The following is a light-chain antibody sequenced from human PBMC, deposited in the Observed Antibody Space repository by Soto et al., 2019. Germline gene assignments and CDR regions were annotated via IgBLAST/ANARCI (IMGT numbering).Light chain of an antibody. Sequence: EIVLTQSPATLSLSPGDRATLSCRASRSVGSSLAWYQQKPGQAPRLLIYGASNRATGIPARFSGSGSGTDFTLTISSLEPKDFAVYYCQQRSNWPGTFGQGTRLEI. CDR3: QQRSNWPGT. V-gene: IGKV3-11*01. CDR1: RSVGSS. CDR2: GAS. J-gene: IGKJ5*01.